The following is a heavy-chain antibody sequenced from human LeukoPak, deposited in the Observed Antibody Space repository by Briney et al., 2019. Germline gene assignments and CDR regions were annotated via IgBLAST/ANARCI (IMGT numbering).Heavy chain of an antibody. D-gene: IGHD7-27*01. Sequence: PAGSLRLSCAASGFTFDDYAMHWVRQAPGKGLQWVSGISWNSGSIGYADSVKGRFTISRDNAKNSLYLQMNSLRAEDTALYYCAKDTGHAIDYWGQGTLVTVSS. V-gene: IGHV3-9*01. CDR3: AKDTGHAIDY. J-gene: IGHJ4*02. CDR1: GFTFDDYA. CDR2: ISWNSGSI.